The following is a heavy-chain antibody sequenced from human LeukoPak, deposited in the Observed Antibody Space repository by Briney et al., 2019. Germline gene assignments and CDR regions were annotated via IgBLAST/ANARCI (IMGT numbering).Heavy chain of an antibody. D-gene: IGHD3-10*01. J-gene: IGHJ4*02. CDR1: GFTFSNYA. Sequence: PGGSLRLSCAASGFTFSNYAMAWVRQAPGKGLEWVSSITASGGGSYYAGSVKGRFTISRDNSRNTLYLQMNSLGVGDTPIYYCTKDQYYGDRAVTHFDYWGQGALVTVSS. CDR2: ITASGGGS. CDR3: TKDQYYGDRAVTHFDY. V-gene: IGHV3-23*01.